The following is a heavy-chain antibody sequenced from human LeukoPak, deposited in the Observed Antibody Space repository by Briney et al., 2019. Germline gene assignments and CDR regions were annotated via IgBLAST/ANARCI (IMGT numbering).Heavy chain of an antibody. J-gene: IGHJ4*02. V-gene: IGHV3-21*01. Sequence: PGGSLRLSCAASGFTFSSYSMNWVRQAPGKGLEWVSSISSSSSYIYYADSVKGRFTISRDNAKNSLYLQMNSLRAEDTAVYYCARASITIFGVAQFDYWGQGTLVTVSS. CDR1: GFTFSSYS. CDR3: ARASITIFGVAQFDY. D-gene: IGHD3-3*01. CDR2: ISSSSSYI.